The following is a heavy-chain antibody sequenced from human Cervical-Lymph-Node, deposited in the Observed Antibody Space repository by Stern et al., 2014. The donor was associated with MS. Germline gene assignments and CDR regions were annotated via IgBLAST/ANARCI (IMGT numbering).Heavy chain of an antibody. V-gene: IGHV1-69*09. Sequence: QVQLVESGAEVKEPGSSVKVSCKASGGTFSSQTVAWVRQARGQGLQWMGTIITMFGLTTYTQTFQDLITLTADKATGTAYLDLNSLASDDTAVYYCARVRASAGVYYVMDVWGQGTPVIVSS. CDR1: GGTFSSQT. CDR2: IITMFGLT. J-gene: IGHJ6*02. CDR3: ARVRASAGVYYVMDV. D-gene: IGHD3-10*01.